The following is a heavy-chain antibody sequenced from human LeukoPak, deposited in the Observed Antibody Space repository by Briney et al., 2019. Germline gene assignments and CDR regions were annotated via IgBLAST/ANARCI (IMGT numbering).Heavy chain of an antibody. J-gene: IGHJ6*02. Sequence: GASVKVSCKASGYTFTGYYMHWVRQAPGQGLEWMGRINPNSGGTNYAQKFQGRVTMTRDTSISTAYMELSRLRSDDTAVYYCAREGRIVTTFLDYYYYGMDVWGQGTTVTVSS. CDR3: AREGRIVTTFLDYYYYGMDV. CDR1: GYTFTGYY. V-gene: IGHV1-2*06. CDR2: INPNSGGT. D-gene: IGHD1-26*01.